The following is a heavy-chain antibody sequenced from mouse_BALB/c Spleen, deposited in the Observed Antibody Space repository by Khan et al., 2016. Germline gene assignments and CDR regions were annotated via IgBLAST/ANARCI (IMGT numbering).Heavy chain of an antibody. Sequence: EVQLQESGPGLVKPSQSLSLTYTVTGYSITSDYAWNWIRQFPGNKLEWMGYISYSGSTSYNPSLKSRISITRDTSKNQFFLQLNSVTTEDTATYYCARGYYYGKGYFDYWGQGTTLTVSS. CDR2: ISYSGST. CDR1: GYSITSDYA. V-gene: IGHV3-2*02. J-gene: IGHJ2*01. CDR3: ARGYYYGKGYFDY. D-gene: IGHD1-1*01.